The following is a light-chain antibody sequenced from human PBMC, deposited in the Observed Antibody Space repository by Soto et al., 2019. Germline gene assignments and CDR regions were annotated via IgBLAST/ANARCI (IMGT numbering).Light chain of an antibody. J-gene: IGKJ2*02. Sequence: EIVLTQSPATLSLSPGERATLSCRASQSVNSYLAWYQQKPGQAPRLLIYDASNRATGVPARFSGSGSGTDFTLTISSLEPEDFAVYSCQQRSNWPQCTFGQGTKLEIK. V-gene: IGKV3-11*01. CDR3: QQRSNWPQCT. CDR2: DAS. CDR1: QSVNSY.